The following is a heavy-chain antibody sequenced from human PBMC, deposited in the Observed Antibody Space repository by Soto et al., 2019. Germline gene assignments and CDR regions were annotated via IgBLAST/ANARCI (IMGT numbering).Heavy chain of an antibody. CDR3: ARHPERIAQIGWFDP. Sequence: EVQLVESGGGLVQPGGYLRISCAASGITFSSYSMNWVRQAPGKGLEWVSYISSSSSTIYYADSVKGRFTISSDNAKNSLYLQMNSLRAEDTAVYYCARHPERIAQIGWFDPWGQGTLVTVSS. D-gene: IGHD6-13*01. CDR2: ISSSSSTI. J-gene: IGHJ5*02. V-gene: IGHV3-48*01. CDR1: GITFSSYS.